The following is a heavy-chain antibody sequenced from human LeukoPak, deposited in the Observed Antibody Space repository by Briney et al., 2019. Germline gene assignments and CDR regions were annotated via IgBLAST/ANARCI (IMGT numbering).Heavy chain of an antibody. J-gene: IGHJ4*02. CDR2: ISDNSRDM. CDR3: VREGGAEDFDY. Sequence: GGSLRLSCAASGFTFNNYNMNWVRQAPGKGLEWVSSISDNSRDMYYAYSVKGRFTISRDNAKNSLYLQMNSLRAEDTAVYYCVREGGAEDFDYWGQGTLVTVSS. D-gene: IGHD2-15*01. CDR1: GFTFNNYN. V-gene: IGHV3-21*01.